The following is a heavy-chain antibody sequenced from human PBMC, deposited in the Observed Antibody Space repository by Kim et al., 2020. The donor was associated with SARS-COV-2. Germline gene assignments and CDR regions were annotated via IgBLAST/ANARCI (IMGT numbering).Heavy chain of an antibody. V-gene: IGHV4-34*01. J-gene: IGHJ6*01. CDR3: ARDVWYCSGGSCYTPYYY. CDR2: INHSGST. D-gene: IGHD2-15*01. CDR1: GGSFSGYY. Sequence: SETLSLTCAVYGGSFSGYYWSWIRQPPGKGLEWIGEINHSGSTNYNPSLKSRVTISVDTSKNQFSLKLSSVTAADTAVYYCARDVWYCSGGSCYTPYYY.